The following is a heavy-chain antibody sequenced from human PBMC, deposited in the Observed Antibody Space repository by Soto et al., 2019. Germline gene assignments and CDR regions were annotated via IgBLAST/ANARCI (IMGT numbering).Heavy chain of an antibody. V-gene: IGHV1-69*12. J-gene: IGHJ3*02. CDR3: ARDSYADYVGAFEI. Sequence: QVQLVQSGAEVKKPGSSVKVSCKASGGTSSRYAISWVRQAPGQGLEWLGGITLNVGTTNYAQKFQGRATITADEFMTTAYMELSSLRSEDTPVYYCARDSYADYVGAFEIWGQGTMVTFSS. CDR2: ITLNVGTT. D-gene: IGHD4-17*01. CDR1: GGTSSRYA.